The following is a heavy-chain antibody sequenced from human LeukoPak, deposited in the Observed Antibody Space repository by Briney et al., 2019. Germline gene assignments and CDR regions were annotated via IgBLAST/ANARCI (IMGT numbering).Heavy chain of an antibody. CDR3: ARGHDSSGYYYVGDWFDP. D-gene: IGHD3-22*01. V-gene: IGHV4-59*01. Sequence: SETLSLTCTVSGGSISGYYWSWLRPPPGKGLEWIGYIYYSGSTNYNPSLKSRVTISVDTSKNQFSLKLSSVTAADTAVYYCARGHDSSGYYYVGDWFDPWGKGTLVTVSS. CDR1: GGSISGYY. CDR2: IYYSGST. J-gene: IGHJ5*02.